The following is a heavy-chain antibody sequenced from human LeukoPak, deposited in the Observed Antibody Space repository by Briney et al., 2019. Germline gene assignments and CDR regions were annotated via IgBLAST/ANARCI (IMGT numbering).Heavy chain of an antibody. CDR2: IFYSGST. J-gene: IGHJ5*02. CDR1: GGSINTYY. CDR3: ARSRSASGSSHWFDP. Sequence: SETLSLTCTDSGGSINTYYWSWIRQPPGKRLEWIGYIFYSGSTNYNPSLKSRVTISVDTSNNQFSLKLNSVIAADTAVYYCARSRSASGSSHWFDPWGQGTLVTVSS. D-gene: IGHD3-10*01. V-gene: IGHV4-59*01.